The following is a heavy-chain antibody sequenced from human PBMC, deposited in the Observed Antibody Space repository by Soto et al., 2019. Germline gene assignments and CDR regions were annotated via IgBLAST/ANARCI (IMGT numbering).Heavy chain of an antibody. CDR1: GYTFTSYD. D-gene: IGHD3-3*01. V-gene: IGHV1-8*01. CDR3: ARGLSYMDFWSGYYPHSTFDY. CDR2: MNPNSGNT. J-gene: IGHJ4*02. Sequence: GAAVKVSCKASGYTFTSYDINWVRQATGQGLEWMGWMNPNSGNTGYAQKFQGRVTMTRNTSISTAYMELSSLRSEDTAVYYCARGLSYMDFWSGYYPHSTFDYWGQGTLVTVSS.